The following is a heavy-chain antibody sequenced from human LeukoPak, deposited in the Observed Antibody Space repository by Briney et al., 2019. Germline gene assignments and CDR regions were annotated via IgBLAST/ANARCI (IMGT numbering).Heavy chain of an antibody. V-gene: IGHV4-39*01. J-gene: IGHJ4*02. Sequence: SETLSLTCTVSGGSISRSIYYWGWIRQPPGKGLEWIGSFYYSGNTHYNPPLKSRATISVDTSKNQFSLNLNSVTAADTAVYYCARHDNSGWTFDYWGQGTLVTVSS. CDR2: FYYSGNT. CDR1: GGSISRSIYY. D-gene: IGHD6-19*01. CDR3: ARHDNSGWTFDY.